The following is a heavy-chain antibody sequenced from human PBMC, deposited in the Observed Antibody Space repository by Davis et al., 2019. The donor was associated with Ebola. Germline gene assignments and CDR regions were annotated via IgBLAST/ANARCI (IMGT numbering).Heavy chain of an antibody. CDR3: ARGWGDFQY. D-gene: IGHD3-10*01. J-gene: IGHJ1*01. Sequence: ASVKVSCKAFGYAFIGHSMNWVRQAPGQGLEWMGWIDTNTGNPTYAQGFTGRFVFSLDTSVNTAYLQISSLKAEDTAVYYCARGWGDFQYWGQGTLVTVSS. CDR2: IDTNTGNP. CDR1: GYAFIGHS. V-gene: IGHV7-4-1*02.